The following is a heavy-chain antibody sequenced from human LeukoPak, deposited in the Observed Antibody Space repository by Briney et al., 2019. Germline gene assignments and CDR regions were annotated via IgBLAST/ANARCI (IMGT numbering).Heavy chain of an antibody. D-gene: IGHD2-15*01. V-gene: IGHV4-59*01. CDR1: GGSISSYY. J-gene: IGHJ5*01. CDR2: IYYSGRT. Sequence: NTSETLSLTCTVSGGSISSYYWIWIRQPPGKGLESIGYIYYSGRTNYNPSLKSRVTISVDTSKNRFSLNLSSVTAADTAVYYWARGTGDILGPFWFDSWGQGTPVTVSS. CDR3: ARGTGDILGPFWFDS.